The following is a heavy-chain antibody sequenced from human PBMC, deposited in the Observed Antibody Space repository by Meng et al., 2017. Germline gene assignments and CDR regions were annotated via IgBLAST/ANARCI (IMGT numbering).Heavy chain of an antibody. Sequence: EVHLVESGGGLVQPGGSLRLSCAASGFTFSDHYMDWVRQAPGKGLEWVGRTRNKANSYTTEYAASVKGRFTISRDDSKNSLYLQMNSLKTEDTAVYYCARADTKGDWFDPWGQGTLVTVSS. CDR2: TRNKANSYTT. CDR3: ARADTKGDWFDP. D-gene: IGHD2-8*01. V-gene: IGHV3-72*01. J-gene: IGHJ5*02. CDR1: GFTFSDHY.